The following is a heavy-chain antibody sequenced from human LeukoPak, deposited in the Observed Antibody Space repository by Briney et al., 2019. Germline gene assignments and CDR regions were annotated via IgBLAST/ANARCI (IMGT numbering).Heavy chain of an antibody. V-gene: IGHV3-74*01. CDR3: ARGPNSNWSGLDF. J-gene: IGHJ4*02. CDR2: ISPTGSTT. CDR1: GFSFSGHW. D-gene: IGHD6-6*01. Sequence: GGFLRLSCTASGFSFSGHWMHWARQLPGKGLVWASRISPTGSTTSYADFVKGRFTVSRDNAKNTLYLQVNNLRAEDTAVYYCARGPNSNWSGLDFWGQGTLLTVSS.